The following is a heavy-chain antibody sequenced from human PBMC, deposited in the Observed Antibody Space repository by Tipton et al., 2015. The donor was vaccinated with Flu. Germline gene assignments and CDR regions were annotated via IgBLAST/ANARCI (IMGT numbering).Heavy chain of an antibody. J-gene: IGHJ6*02. V-gene: IGHV3-20*01. CDR2: INWNGGST. D-gene: IGHD6-13*01. CDR3: ARDGIAAAATNYYYYGMDV. Sequence: SLRLSCAASGFTFDDYGMSWVRQAPGKGLEWVSGINWNGGSTGYADSVKGRFTISRDNAKNSLYLQMNSLRAEDTALYHCARDGIAAAATNYYYYGMDVWGQGTTVTVSS. CDR1: GFTFDDYG.